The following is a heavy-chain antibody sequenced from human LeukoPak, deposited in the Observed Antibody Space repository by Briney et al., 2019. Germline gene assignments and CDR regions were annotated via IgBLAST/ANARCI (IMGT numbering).Heavy chain of an antibody. CDR2: IYTSGST. CDR3: ARSFYGSGNFDL. D-gene: IGHD3-10*01. CDR1: GGSISSYY. V-gene: IGHV4-4*07. J-gene: IGHJ4*02. Sequence: SETLSLTCTVSGGSISSYYWSWIRQPAGKGLEWIGRIYTSGSTNYNPSLKNRVTMSLDTSKILFSLKLSSVTAADTAIYYCARSFYGSGNFDLWGQGTLVTVSS.